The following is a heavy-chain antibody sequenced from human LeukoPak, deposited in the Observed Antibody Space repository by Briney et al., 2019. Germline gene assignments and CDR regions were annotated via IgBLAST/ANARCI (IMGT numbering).Heavy chain of an antibody. CDR1: RFTFSNYA. J-gene: IGHJ4*02. V-gene: IGHV3-23*01. CDR3: ARDRYGDYSFDY. Sequence: PGGSLRLSCAASRFTFSNYAMNWVRQAPGKGLEWVSSISGSGDNTHYADSVKGRLTISRDNSKNMMYLQMNSLRADDTALYYCARDRYGDYSFDYWGQGVLVTISS. D-gene: IGHD4-17*01. CDR2: ISGSGDNT.